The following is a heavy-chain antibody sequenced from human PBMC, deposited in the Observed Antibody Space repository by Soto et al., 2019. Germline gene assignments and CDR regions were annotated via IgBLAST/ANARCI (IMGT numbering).Heavy chain of an antibody. V-gene: IGHV3-33*03. D-gene: IGHD3-3*01. CDR1: GFDFSDHG. CDR3: AKDEGRFLRNYFNYGIDV. CDR2: ISYDGTAK. J-gene: IGHJ6*02. Sequence: QVRLVESGGGVVQPGRSLRLSCAASGFDFSDHGMHWVRQAPGEGLEWVTVISYDGTAKYYKESVKGRFTTSRDNSKKTLYLQIDSLRVEDTAVYYCAKDEGRFLRNYFNYGIDVWGPGTTVTVSS.